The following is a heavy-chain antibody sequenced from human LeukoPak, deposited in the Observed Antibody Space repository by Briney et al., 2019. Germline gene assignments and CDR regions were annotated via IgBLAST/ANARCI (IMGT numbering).Heavy chain of an antibody. D-gene: IGHD2-15*01. CDR1: GFTFSSYG. Sequence: PGGSLRLSCAASGFTFSSYGMHWVRQAPGKGLEWVAFIRYDGSNKYYADSVKGRFTISRDNSKNTLYLQMNSLRAEDTAVYHCAKGLVVVAATPLQFDYWGQGTLVTVSS. J-gene: IGHJ4*02. CDR2: IRYDGSNK. CDR3: AKGLVVVAATPLQFDY. V-gene: IGHV3-30*02.